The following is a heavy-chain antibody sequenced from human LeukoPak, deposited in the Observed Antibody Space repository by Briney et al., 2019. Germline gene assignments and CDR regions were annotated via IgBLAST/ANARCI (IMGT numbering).Heavy chain of an antibody. Sequence: SVKVSCKDSGGTFSSYAISWVRQAPGQGLEWMGGIIPIFGTANYAQKFQGRVTITADESTSTAYMELSSLRSEDTAVYYCARDRGWAGYSYGFYYWGQGTLVTVSS. D-gene: IGHD5-18*01. CDR3: ARDRGWAGYSYGFYY. V-gene: IGHV1-69*01. CDR2: IIPIFGTA. J-gene: IGHJ4*02. CDR1: GGTFSSYA.